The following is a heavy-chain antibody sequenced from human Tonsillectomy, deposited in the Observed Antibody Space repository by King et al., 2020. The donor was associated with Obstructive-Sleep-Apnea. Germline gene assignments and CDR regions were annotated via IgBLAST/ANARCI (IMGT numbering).Heavy chain of an antibody. CDR3: TGNGDYDEGHFDY. CDR2: INTVGSNT. Sequence: VQLVESGGGLVQPGGSLRLSCVASGFSFNKYWMRWVRQAPGKGLVWVSLINTVGSNTSYADSVKGRFTISRDNTKNTVHLEMNSLRDEDTAVYYCTGNGDYDEGHFDYWGQGTLVTVSS. V-gene: IGHV3-74*01. J-gene: IGHJ4*02. D-gene: IGHD4-17*01. CDR1: GFSFNKYW.